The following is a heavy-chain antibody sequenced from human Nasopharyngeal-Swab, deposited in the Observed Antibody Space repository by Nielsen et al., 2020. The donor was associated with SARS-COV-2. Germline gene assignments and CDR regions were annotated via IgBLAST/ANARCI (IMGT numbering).Heavy chain of an antibody. V-gene: IGHV3-30*18. CDR3: AKSMAYFQLSGTYNLDF. CDR1: GFTFNYFG. D-gene: IGHD2-21*01. J-gene: IGHJ4*02. CDR2: ISYEGSIR. Sequence: GESLKISCAASGFTFNYFGMHWVRQAPGKGLEWVAFISYEGSIRNYIDSVKGRLTVSRDSSKNTVYLQMNSLRPDDTAVYFCAKSMAYFQLSGTYNLDFWGQGTQVTVSS.